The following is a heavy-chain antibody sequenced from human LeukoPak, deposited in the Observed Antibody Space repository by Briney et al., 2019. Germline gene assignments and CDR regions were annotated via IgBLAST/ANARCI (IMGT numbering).Heavy chain of an antibody. D-gene: IGHD3-16*01. CDR2: INHSGST. J-gene: IGHJ4*02. CDR3: ARYRLGRLGEGGENFDY. Sequence: PSETLSLTCAVYGGSFSNYYWSWIRQPPGKGLEWIGEINHSGSTNCNPSLKSRVTISVDTSKNQFSLKLSSVTAADTAVYYCARYRLGRLGEGGENFDYWGQGTLVTVSP. V-gene: IGHV4-34*01. CDR1: GGSFSNYY.